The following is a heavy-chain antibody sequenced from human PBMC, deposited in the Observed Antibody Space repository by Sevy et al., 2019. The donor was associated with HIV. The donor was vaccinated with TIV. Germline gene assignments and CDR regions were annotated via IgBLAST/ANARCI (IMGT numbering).Heavy chain of an antibody. CDR2: IWYDGSNK. CDR1: GFTFSSYG. CDR3: GIEGVSMVQGVIITRGKYYYYYMDV. J-gene: IGHJ6*03. D-gene: IGHD3-10*01. Sequence: GGSLRLSCAASGFTFSSYGMHWVRQAPGKGLEWVAVIWYDGSNKYYADSVKGRFTISRDNSKNTLYLQMNSLRAEDTAMNYCGIEGVSMVQGVIITRGKYYYYYMDVWGKGTTVTVSS. V-gene: IGHV3-33*01.